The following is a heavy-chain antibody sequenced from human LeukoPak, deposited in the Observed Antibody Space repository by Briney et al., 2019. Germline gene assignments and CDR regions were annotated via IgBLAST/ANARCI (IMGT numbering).Heavy chain of an antibody. D-gene: IGHD2-2*02. Sequence: GGSLRLSCAASGFTFSSYAMHWARQAPGKGLEYVSAISGNGGSTYYANSVKGRFTISRDNSKNTLYLQMGSLRAEDMAVYYCARADCSSTSCYTLDYWGQGTLVTVSS. CDR2: ISGNGGST. V-gene: IGHV3-64*01. CDR3: ARADCSSTSCYTLDY. CDR1: GFTFSSYA. J-gene: IGHJ4*02.